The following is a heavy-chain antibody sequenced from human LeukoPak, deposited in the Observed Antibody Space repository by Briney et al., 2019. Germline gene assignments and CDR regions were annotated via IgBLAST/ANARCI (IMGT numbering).Heavy chain of an antibody. J-gene: IGHJ4*02. Sequence: ASVKVSCKASGYTFTSYDINWVRQAPGQGLEWMGWISAYNGNTNYAQKLQGRVTMTTDTSTSTAYMELRSLRSDDTALYYCARGLELPYLFDSWGQGTLVTVSS. CDR2: ISAYNGNT. CDR3: ARGLELPYLFDS. CDR1: GYTFTSYD. D-gene: IGHD1-7*01. V-gene: IGHV1-18*01.